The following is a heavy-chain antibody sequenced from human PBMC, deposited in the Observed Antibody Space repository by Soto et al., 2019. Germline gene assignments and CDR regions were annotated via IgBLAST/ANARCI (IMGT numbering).Heavy chain of an antibody. J-gene: IGHJ4*02. V-gene: IGHV3-23*01. CDR3: AKIPPVLMVYASLDYFDY. D-gene: IGHD2-8*01. CDR1: GFTFSSYA. Sequence: GGSLRLSCAASGFTFSSYAMSWVRQAPGKGLEWVSAISGSGGSTYYADSVRGRFTISRDNSKNTLYLQMNSLRAEDTAVYYCAKIPPVLMVYASLDYFDYWGQGTLVTVSS. CDR2: ISGSGGST.